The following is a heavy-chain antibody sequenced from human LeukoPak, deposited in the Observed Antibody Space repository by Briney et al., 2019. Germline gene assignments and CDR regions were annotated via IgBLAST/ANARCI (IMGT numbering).Heavy chain of an antibody. CDR2: ISAYNGNT. CDR1: GYTFTSYG. J-gene: IGHJ6*03. Sequence: ASVKVSCKASGYTFTSYGISWVRQAPGQGPEWMGWISAYNGNTNYAQKLQGRVTMTTDTSTSTAYMELRSLRSDDTAVYYCAKISGSYYYYYYMDVWGKGTTVTVSS. D-gene: IGHD2-15*01. CDR3: AKISGSYYYYYYMDV. V-gene: IGHV1-18*01.